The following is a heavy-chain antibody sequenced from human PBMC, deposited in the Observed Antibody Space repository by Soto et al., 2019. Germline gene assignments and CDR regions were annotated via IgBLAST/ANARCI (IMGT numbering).Heavy chain of an antibody. Sequence: QVQLQESGPGLVKPSETLSLTCSVSGGSITTDNVAWSWLRQPPGKGLEWIGYIYYIGSTNYKPSLKSRVAISVDTSKNQFSLKLNSVTAADTAVYYCARHVGRWLQPVDYWGQGTLVTVSS. D-gene: IGHD5-12*01. CDR3: ARHVGRWLQPVDY. CDR1: GGSITTDNVA. J-gene: IGHJ4*02. V-gene: IGHV4-59*08. CDR2: IYYIGST.